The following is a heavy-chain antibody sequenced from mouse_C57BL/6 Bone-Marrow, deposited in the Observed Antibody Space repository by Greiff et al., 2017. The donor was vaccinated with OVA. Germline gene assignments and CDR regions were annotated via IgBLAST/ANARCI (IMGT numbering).Heavy chain of an antibody. V-gene: IGHV1-53*01. CDR3: ARSPLRLPEAMDY. CDR1: GYTFTSYW. Sequence: QVHVKQPGTELVKPGASVKLSCKASGYTFTSYWMHWVKQRPGQGLEWIGNINPSNGGTNYNEKFKSKATLTVDKSSSTAYMQLSSLTSEDSAVYYCARSPLRLPEAMDYWGQGTSVTVSS. D-gene: IGHD3-2*02. J-gene: IGHJ4*01. CDR2: INPSNGGT.